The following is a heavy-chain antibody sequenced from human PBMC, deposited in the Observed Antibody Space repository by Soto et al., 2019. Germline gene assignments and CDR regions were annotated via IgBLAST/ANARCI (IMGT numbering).Heavy chain of an antibody. Sequence: PGGSLRLSCVASGFTFSTSTMNWVRQAPGKGLEWVAYIIRDSSYISYLDSVKVRLTISSDKDKNSVYLEMNNLQPEDTGIYYCARSIGVTGRYYSYYGLHXWGQVTALTVS. J-gene: IGHJ6*02. CDR2: IIRDSSYI. CDR1: GFTFSTST. V-gene: IGHV3-21*06. CDR3: ARSIGVTGRYYSYYGLHX. D-gene: IGHD3-10*01.